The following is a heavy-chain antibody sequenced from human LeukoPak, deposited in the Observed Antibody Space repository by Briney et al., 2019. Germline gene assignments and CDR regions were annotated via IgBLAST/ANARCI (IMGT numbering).Heavy chain of an antibody. CDR2: ISGDGGST. J-gene: IGHJ2*01. D-gene: IGHD3-16*02. Sequence: GGSLGLSCAASGFTFDDYAMHWVRQAPGGGLEWVSLISGDGGSTYYADSVKGRFIISRDNSKNSLYLQMTSLRTEDTALYYCAKDSRLGELSLGAWYLDLWGRGTLVSVSS. V-gene: IGHV3-43*02. CDR3: AKDSRLGELSLGAWYLDL. CDR1: GFTFDDYA.